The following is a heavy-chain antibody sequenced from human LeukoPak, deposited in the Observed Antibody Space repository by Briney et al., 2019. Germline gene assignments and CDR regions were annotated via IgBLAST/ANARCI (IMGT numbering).Heavy chain of an antibody. CDR3: ARGSKTYGSGSAGWFDP. Sequence: KPSETLSLTCAVYGGSFSGYYWSWIRQPPGKGLEWVGEINHSGSTNYNPSLKSRVTISVDTSKNQFSLKLSSVTAADTAVYYCARGSKTYGSGSAGWFDPWGQGTLVTVSS. CDR2: INHSGST. D-gene: IGHD3-10*01. J-gene: IGHJ5*02. CDR1: GGSFSGYY. V-gene: IGHV4-34*01.